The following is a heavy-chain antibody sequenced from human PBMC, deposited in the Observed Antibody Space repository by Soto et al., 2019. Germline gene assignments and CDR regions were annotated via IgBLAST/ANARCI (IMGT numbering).Heavy chain of an antibody. Sequence: ASVKVSCKASGYTFTSYAMHWVRQAPGQRLEWMGWINAGNGNTKYSQKFQGRVTITRDTSASTAYMELSSLRSEDTAVYYCARAMAGILTGYSLNWFDPWGQGTLVTVSS. CDR3: ARAMAGILTGYSLNWFDP. D-gene: IGHD3-9*01. V-gene: IGHV1-3*01. CDR1: GYTFTSYA. CDR2: INAGNGNT. J-gene: IGHJ5*02.